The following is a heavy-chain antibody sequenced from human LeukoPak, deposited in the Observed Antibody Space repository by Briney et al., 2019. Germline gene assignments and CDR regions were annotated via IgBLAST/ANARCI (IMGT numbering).Heavy chain of an antibody. D-gene: IGHD3-9*01. V-gene: IGHV3-48*03. CDR2: ISSSGSTI. CDR1: GFTFSSYE. J-gene: IGHJ4*02. Sequence: GGSLRLSCAASGFTFSSYEMNWVRQAPAKGLEWVSYISSSGSTIYYADSVKGRFTISRDNAKNSLYLQMNSLRAEDTAVYYCARDAPLRYFDWGQGTLVTVSS. CDR3: ARDAPLRYFD.